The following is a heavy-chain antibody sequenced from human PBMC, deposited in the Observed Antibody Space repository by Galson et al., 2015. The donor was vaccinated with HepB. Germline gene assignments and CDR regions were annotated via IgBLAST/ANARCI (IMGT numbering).Heavy chain of an antibody. CDR2: ISAYNGNT. J-gene: IGHJ6*02. D-gene: IGHD6-6*01. CDR3: ARFSAGSSSPPYYYYGMDV. Sequence: QSGAEVKKPGASVKVSCKASGYTFTSYGISWVRQAPGQGLEWMGWISAYNGNTNYAQKLQGRVTMTTDTSTSTAYMELRSLRSDDTAVYYCARFSAGSSSPPYYYYGMDVWGQGTTVTVSS. V-gene: IGHV1-18*04. CDR1: GYTFTSYG.